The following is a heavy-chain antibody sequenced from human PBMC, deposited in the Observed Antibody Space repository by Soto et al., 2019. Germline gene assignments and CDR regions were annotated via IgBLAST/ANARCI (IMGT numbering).Heavy chain of an antibody. V-gene: IGHV1-69*13. CDR3: ARDDYYDSSGYYSVGNY. CDR1: GGTFSSYA. J-gene: IGHJ4*02. D-gene: IGHD3-22*01. Sequence: SVKVSCKASGGTFSSYAISWVRQAPGQGLEWMGGIIPIFGTANYAQKFQGRVTITADESTSTAYMELSSLRSEDTAVYYCARDDYYDSSGYYSVGNYWGQGTLVTVS. CDR2: IIPIFGTA.